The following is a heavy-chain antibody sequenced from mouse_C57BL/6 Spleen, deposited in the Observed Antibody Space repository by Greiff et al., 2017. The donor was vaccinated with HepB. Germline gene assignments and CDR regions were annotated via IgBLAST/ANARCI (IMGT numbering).Heavy chain of an antibody. CDR1: GYTFTSYW. J-gene: IGHJ4*01. V-gene: IGHV1-50*01. CDR2: IDPSDSYT. D-gene: IGHD1-1*01. Sequence: QVQLQQPGAELVKPGASVKLSCKASGYTFTSYWMQWVKQRPGQGLEWIGEIDPSDSYTNYNQKFKGKATLTVDTSSSTAYMQLSSLTSEDSAVYYGARGDTTVPLDYWGQGTSVTVSS. CDR3: ARGDTTVPLDY.